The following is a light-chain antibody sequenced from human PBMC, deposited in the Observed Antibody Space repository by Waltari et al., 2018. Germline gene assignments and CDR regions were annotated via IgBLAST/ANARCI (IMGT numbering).Light chain of an antibody. Sequence: QSVLTQPPSASGTPGQRVTISCSGSRSNIEANYVYCYQQFPGAAPKLLIYRSNERHSGVPDRISGSKSGASASLAISGLRSEDEASYYCASWDDSLSGVVFGGGTHLTVL. CDR2: RSN. J-gene: IGLJ7*01. CDR3: ASWDDSLSGVV. CDR1: RSNIEANY. V-gene: IGLV1-47*01.